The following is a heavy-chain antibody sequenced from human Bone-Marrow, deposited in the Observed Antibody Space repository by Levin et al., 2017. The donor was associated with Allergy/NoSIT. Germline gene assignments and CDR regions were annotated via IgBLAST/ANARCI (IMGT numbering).Heavy chain of an antibody. D-gene: IGHD3-10*01. CDR2: IRSKADGETT. CDR3: STGAV. V-gene: IGHV3-49*04. CDR1: GFTFGDYA. Sequence: GESLKISCTASGFTFGDYAMSWVRQAPGKGLEWVGIIRSKADGETTHYAASVKGRFTISRDDSKRIAHLQMNSLKTEDTAVYDGSTGAVWGNGTTVTVSS. J-gene: IGHJ6*04.